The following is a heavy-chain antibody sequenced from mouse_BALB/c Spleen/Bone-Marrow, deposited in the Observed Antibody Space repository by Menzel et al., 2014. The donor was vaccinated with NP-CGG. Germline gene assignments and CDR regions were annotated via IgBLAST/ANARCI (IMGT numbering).Heavy chain of an antibody. V-gene: IGHV2-5-1*01. CDR2: IWRGGST. Sequence: VQLVESGPSLVQPSQSLSITCTVSGFSLTSYGVHWVRQSPGRGLEWLGVIWRGGSTDYNAAFMSRLSITKDNSKSQVFFKMNSLQADDTAIYYCAKRGNYGYFDYWGQGTTLTVSS. CDR3: AKRGNYGYFDY. CDR1: GFSLTSYG. D-gene: IGHD2-1*01. J-gene: IGHJ2*01.